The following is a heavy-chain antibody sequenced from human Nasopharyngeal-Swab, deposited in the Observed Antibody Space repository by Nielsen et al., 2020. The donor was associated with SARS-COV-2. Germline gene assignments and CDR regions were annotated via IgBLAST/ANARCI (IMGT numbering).Heavy chain of an antibody. V-gene: IGHV4-34*01. CDR2: LNLIGST. Sequence: SATLSLTFALFGWSFSGYYWSWIRQPPGRGLEWIGELNLIGSTYYNPSLTSRVTISVDPSKNQFSLQLSSVTAAETAVYYCARWRTVTTIFYYGMDVWGQGTTVTVSS. CDR1: GWSFSGYY. D-gene: IGHD4-11*01. CDR3: ARWRTVTTIFYYGMDV. J-gene: IGHJ6*02.